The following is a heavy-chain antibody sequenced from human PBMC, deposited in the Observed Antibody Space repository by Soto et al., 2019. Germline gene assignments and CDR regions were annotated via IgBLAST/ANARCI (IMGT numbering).Heavy chain of an antibody. CDR3: WVWAGRPYYYYGMGG. Sequence: ASVKVSCKASGYTFTSYDINWVRQATGQGLEWMGWMNPNSGNTGYAQKFQGRVTMTRNTSISTAYMELSSLGSEDTAVYYCWVWAGRPYYYYGMGGWGQGTTVTVAS. J-gene: IGHJ6*01. CDR2: MNPNSGNT. D-gene: IGHD6-6*01. CDR1: GYTFTSYD. V-gene: IGHV1-8*01.